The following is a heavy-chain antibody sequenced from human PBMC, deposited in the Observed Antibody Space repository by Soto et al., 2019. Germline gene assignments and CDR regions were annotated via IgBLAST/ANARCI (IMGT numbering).Heavy chain of an antibody. CDR1: GFTFSSYA. CDR2: IWFDGSNK. CDR3: ARDQGSGSYYAY. D-gene: IGHD3-10*01. J-gene: IGHJ4*02. V-gene: IGHV3-33*01. Sequence: QVQLVESGGGVVQPGRSLRLSCAASGFTFSSYAMHWVRQAPGKGLEWVAVIWFDGSNKYYADSVKGRFTISRDNSKNTLYLKMNSLRAEETAVYYCARDQGSGSYYAYWGQGTLVTVSS.